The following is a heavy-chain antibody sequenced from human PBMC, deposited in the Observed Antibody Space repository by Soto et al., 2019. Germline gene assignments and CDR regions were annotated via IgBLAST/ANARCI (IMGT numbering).Heavy chain of an antibody. D-gene: IGHD6-13*01. CDR1: GYSFTSYW. CDR2: IYPGDSDT. CDR3: ARTSAAGKYYDGRDV. J-gene: IGHJ6*02. V-gene: IGHV5-51*01. Sequence: EVQLVQAGAEVKKPGESLKISCKGAGYSFTSYWIGWVRQMPGHGLEWMGIIYPGDSDTRYSPSFQGQVTISADRSISTAYLQRSSLKASDTAMYYGARTSAAGKYYDGRDVWGQGTTVTVSS.